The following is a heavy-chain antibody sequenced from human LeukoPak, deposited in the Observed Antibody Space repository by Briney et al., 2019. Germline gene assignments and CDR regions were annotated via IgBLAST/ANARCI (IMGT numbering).Heavy chain of an antibody. D-gene: IGHD2-2*01. J-gene: IGHJ4*02. Sequence: HPGRSLRLSCAASGFTFDDYAMHWVRQAPGKGLEWVSGISWNSGSIGYADSVKGRFTISRDNAKNSLYLQMNSLRAEDTAVYYCARPRGCGSSRCNNFDYWGQGTLVTVSS. CDR2: ISWNSGSI. CDR3: ARPRGCGSSRCNNFDY. CDR1: GFTFDDYA. V-gene: IGHV3-9*01.